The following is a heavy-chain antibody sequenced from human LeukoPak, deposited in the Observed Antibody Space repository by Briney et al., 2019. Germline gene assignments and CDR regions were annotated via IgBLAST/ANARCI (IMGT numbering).Heavy chain of an antibody. J-gene: IGHJ6*02. CDR1: GFTVSSNY. D-gene: IGHD4-17*01. Sequence: PGGSLRLSCAASGFTVSSNYMSWVRQAPGKGLEWVANIKQDGSEKYYVDSVKGRFTISRDNAKNSLYLQMNSLRAEDTAVYYCARNGDYGFYYYYGMDVWGQGTTVTVSS. CDR3: ARNGDYGFYYYYGMDV. CDR2: IKQDGSEK. V-gene: IGHV3-7*01.